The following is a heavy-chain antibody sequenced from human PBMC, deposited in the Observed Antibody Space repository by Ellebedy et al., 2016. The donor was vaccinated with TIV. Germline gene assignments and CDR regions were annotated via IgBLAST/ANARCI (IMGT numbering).Heavy chain of an antibody. V-gene: IGHV1-69*02. CDR1: ESSLPSDF. Sequence: ASVKVSCKASESSLPSDFIHWVRQAPGQGLEWMGRIIPILGIANYAQKFQGRVTITADKSTSTAYMELSSLRSEDTAVYYCASPLRGYSSSHTPGYYGMDVWGQGTTVTVSS. CDR2: IIPILGIA. J-gene: IGHJ6*02. D-gene: IGHD6-6*01. CDR3: ASPLRGYSSSHTPGYYGMDV.